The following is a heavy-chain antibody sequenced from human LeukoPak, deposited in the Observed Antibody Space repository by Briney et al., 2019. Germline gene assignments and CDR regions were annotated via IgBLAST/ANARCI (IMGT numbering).Heavy chain of an antibody. CDR1: GFTFSSYW. CDR2: IKQDGSNK. Sequence: GSLRLSCAASGFTFSSYWMSWVRQAPGKGLEWVANIKQDGSNKYYADSVKGRFTISRDNSKNTLYLQMNSLRAEDTAVYYCAKGGAAAGTRGEDYWGQGTLVTVSS. J-gene: IGHJ4*02. V-gene: IGHV3-7*01. D-gene: IGHD6-13*01. CDR3: AKGGAAAGTRGEDY.